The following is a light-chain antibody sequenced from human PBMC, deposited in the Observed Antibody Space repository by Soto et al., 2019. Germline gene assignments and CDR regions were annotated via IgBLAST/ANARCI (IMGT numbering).Light chain of an antibody. V-gene: IGLV2-8*01. CDR1: SSDVGGYNY. CDR3: SSPEGSNNLGV. Sequence: QSALTQPPSASGSPGQSVTISCTGTSSDVGGYNYVSWYQQHPGKAPKLMIYEVSKRPSGVPDRFSGSKSGNTASLTVSGLQAEDEADYYCSSPEGSNNLGVFGGGTKLTVL. CDR2: EVS. J-gene: IGLJ2*01.